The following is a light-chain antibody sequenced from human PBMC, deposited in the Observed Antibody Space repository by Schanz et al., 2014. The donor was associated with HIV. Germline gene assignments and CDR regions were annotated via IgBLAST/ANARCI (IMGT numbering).Light chain of an antibody. CDR1: NNDIGSYTY. J-gene: IGLJ3*02. V-gene: IGLV2-14*03. Sequence: QSALTQPASVSGSPGQSITVSCTGTNNDIGSYTYVAWYQQHPGKAPKVVVYGVFDRPSGVSNRFSGSKSGNTASLTISGLQAEDEADYYCSSYTSSSTGVFGGGTKLTVL. CDR2: GVF. CDR3: SSYTSSSTGV.